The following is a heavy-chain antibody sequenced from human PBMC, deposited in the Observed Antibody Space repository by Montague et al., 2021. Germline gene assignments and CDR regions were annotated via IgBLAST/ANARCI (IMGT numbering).Heavy chain of an antibody. CDR2: ISHTGST. D-gene: IGHD6-19*01. CDR1: GGSLSGSI. J-gene: IGHJ4*02. CDR3: TRGGVAVTGIDY. V-gene: IGHV4-34*01. Sequence: SETLPLTCAVYGGSLSGSIWNWIRPPPGRDLEWIGQISHTGSTSYNPSLKSRVTMSVDTSENHVSLRLSSVTAADTAVYYCTRGGVAVTGIDYWGQGALVTVAS.